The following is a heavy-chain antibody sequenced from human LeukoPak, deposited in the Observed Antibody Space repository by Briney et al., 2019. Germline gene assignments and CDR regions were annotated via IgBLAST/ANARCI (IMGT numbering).Heavy chain of an antibody. J-gene: IGHJ5*02. CDR1: GYTFTSYD. CDR2: INPNSGGT. Sequence: ASVTVSCKASGYTFTSYDINWVRQAPGQGLEWMGWINPNSGGTNYAQKFQGRVTMTRDTSISTAYMELSRLRSDDTAVYYCARIMVRGVNWFDPWGQGTLVTVSS. CDR3: ARIMVRGVNWFDP. D-gene: IGHD3-10*01. V-gene: IGHV1-2*02.